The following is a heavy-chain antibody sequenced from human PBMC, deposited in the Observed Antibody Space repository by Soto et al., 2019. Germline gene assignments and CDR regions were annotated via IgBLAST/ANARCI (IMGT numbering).Heavy chain of an antibody. V-gene: IGHV1-18*01. CDR1: GYTFTSYG. J-gene: IGHJ6*02. Sequence: ASVKVSCKASGYTFTSYGISWVRQAPGQGLEWMGWISAYNGNTNYAQKLQGRVTMTTDTSTSTAYMELRSLRSDDTAVYYCASWSLYGSGTHYYYGMDVWGQGTTVTVSS. CDR3: ASWSLYGSGTHYYYGMDV. CDR2: ISAYNGNT. D-gene: IGHD3-10*01.